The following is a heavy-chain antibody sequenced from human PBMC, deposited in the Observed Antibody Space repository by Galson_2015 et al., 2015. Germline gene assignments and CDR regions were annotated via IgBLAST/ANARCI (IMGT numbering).Heavy chain of an antibody. V-gene: IGHV3-30*03. CDR1: GFTFSSYG. CDR3: ARPLVYPYYYYGMDV. J-gene: IGHJ6*02. D-gene: IGHD5/OR15-5a*01. CDR2: ISYDGSNK. Sequence: SLRLSCAASGFTFSSYGMHWVRQAPGKGLEWVAVISYDGSNKYYADSVKGRFTISRDNSKNTLYLQMNSLRAEDTAVYYCARPLVYPYYYYGMDVWGQGTTVTVSS.